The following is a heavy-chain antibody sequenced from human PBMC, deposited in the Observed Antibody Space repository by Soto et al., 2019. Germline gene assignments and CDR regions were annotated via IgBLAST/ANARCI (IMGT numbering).Heavy chain of an antibody. J-gene: IGHJ4*02. V-gene: IGHV3-72*01. Sequence: GSLRLSCAGPGFTLSDHYIDWVLQAPGKGLEWVGRSRDKPQGYSTAYAASVKGRFTTSRDESKNSAYLQMNSLKTEDTAVYYCVRATYFSDSSGYTRCLDYWGQGTLVTVSS. CDR3: VRATYFSDSSGYTRCLDY. CDR2: SRDKPQGYST. D-gene: IGHD3-22*01. CDR1: GFTLSDHY.